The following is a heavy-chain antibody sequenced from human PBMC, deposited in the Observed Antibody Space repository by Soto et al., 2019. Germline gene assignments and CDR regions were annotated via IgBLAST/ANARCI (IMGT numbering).Heavy chain of an antibody. J-gene: IGHJ4*02. CDR2: INSDGSST. CDR3: ASDSPVWFGELSGY. V-gene: IGHV3-74*01. D-gene: IGHD3-10*01. Sequence: GGSLRLSCAASGFTFSSYWMHWVRQAPGKGLVWVSRINSDGSSTSYADSVKGRFTISRDNAKNTLYLQMNSLRAEDTAVYYWASDSPVWFGELSGYWGQGTRVTVSS. CDR1: GFTFSSYW.